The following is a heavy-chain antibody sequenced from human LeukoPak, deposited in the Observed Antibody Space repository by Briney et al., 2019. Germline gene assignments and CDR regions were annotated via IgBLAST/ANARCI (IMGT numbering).Heavy chain of an antibody. J-gene: IGHJ6*03. CDR1: GFTFSSYS. CDR2: ISISSSII. D-gene: IGHD1-1*01. V-gene: IGHV3-48*01. Sequence: PGGSLRLSCAASGFTFSSYSMNWVRQAPGKGLEWVSYISISSSIIYYADSVNGRFTISRDNSKNTVYLQMNSLGAEDTAVYYCARDQRGYLYYMDVWGKGTTVTISS. CDR3: ARDQRGYLYYMDV.